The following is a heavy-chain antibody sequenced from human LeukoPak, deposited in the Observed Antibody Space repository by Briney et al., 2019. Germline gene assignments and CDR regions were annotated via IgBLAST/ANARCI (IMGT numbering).Heavy chain of an antibody. CDR2: IYSGGST. D-gene: IGHD3-10*01. J-gene: IGHJ3*02. Sequence: GGSLRLSCAASGFTVSSNYMSWVRQAPGKGLEWVSVIYSGGSTYYADSVKGRFTIPRDNSKNTLYLQMNSLRAEDTAVYYCARDVTMVRGVQDAFDIWGQGTMVTVSS. V-gene: IGHV3-53*01. CDR1: GFTVSSNY. CDR3: ARDVTMVRGVQDAFDI.